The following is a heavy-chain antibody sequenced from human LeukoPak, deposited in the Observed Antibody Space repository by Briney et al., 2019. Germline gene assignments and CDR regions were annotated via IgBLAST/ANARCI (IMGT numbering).Heavy chain of an antibody. Sequence: GGSLRLSCAASGFTFSSYSMNWVHQAPGKGLGWVSSVSSRSSYIYYTDSVKGRFTISRDNAKNSLYLQMNSLRDDDTAVYYCARDPYSGNLGPTYYYYMDVWGKGTTVTVSS. CDR3: ARDPYSGNLGPTYYYYMDV. CDR1: GFTFSSYS. CDR2: VSSRSSYI. J-gene: IGHJ6*03. V-gene: IGHV3-21*01. D-gene: IGHD1-26*01.